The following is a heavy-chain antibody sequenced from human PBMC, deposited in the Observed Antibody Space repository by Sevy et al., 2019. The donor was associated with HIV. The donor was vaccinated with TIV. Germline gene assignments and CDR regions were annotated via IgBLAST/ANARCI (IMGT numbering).Heavy chain of an antibody. CDR3: ARDRSGLGHAFDI. V-gene: IGHV3-21*01. Sequence: GGSLRLSCAASGFTFSSYSMNWVRQAPGKGLEWVPSISSSSSNIYYADSVKGRFTISRDNAKNSLYLQMNSLRAEDTAVYNCARDRSGLGHAFDIWGQGTMVTVSS. CDR2: ISSSSSNI. J-gene: IGHJ3*02. CDR1: GFTFSSYS. D-gene: IGHD3-16*01.